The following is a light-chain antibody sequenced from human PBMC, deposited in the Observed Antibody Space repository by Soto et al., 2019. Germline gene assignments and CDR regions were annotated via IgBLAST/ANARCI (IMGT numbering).Light chain of an antibody. Sequence: QSVLTQPPSVSGAPGQRVTISCTGSSSNIGAHYDVHWYQQLPGTAPKLLIYGNSNRPSGVPDRFPGSKSGTSASLAITGLQAEDEADYYCQSYDNSLSVYVFGTGTKVTV. V-gene: IGLV1-40*01. CDR1: SSNIGAHYD. J-gene: IGLJ1*01. CDR3: QSYDNSLSVYV. CDR2: GNS.